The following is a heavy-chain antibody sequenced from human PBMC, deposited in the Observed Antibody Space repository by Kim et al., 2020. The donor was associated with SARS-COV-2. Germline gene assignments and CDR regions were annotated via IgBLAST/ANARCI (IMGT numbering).Heavy chain of an antibody. D-gene: IGHD2-21*02. J-gene: IGHJ6*02. CDR3: AKDILVGTADLVDV. V-gene: IGHV3-23*01. Sequence: AESVKGRFIISRDNSRNTLYLQMNSLRAEDTAIYYCAKDILVGTADLVDVWGQGTTVTVSS.